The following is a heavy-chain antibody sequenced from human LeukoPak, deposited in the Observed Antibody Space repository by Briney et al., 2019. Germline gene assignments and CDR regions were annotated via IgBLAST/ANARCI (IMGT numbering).Heavy chain of an antibody. J-gene: IGHJ3*02. CDR1: GYTFTSYY. V-gene: IGHV1-2*02. CDR3: ARDPGALPFDI. D-gene: IGHD3-10*01. Sequence: ASVKVSCKASGYTFTSYYIHWVRQAPGQGLEWMGWINPNSGGTDYAQKFQGRVTMTRDTSISTAYMELSRLRSDDTAVYYCARDPGALPFDIWGQGTMVTVSS. CDR2: INPNSGGT.